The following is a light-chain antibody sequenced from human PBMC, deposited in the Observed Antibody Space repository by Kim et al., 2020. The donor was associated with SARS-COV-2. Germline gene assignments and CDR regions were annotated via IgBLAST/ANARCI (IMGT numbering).Light chain of an antibody. J-gene: IGKJ2*03. CDR2: WAS. V-gene: IGKV4-1*01. CDR3: QQYYSTPPS. CDR1: QTVLYNSNNKNY. Sequence: RSPLNCKSSQTVLYNSNNKNYLAWYKRKPGQAPKLLIYWASIRESGVSDRFSGSGSETDFTLTISSLQAEDVAVYYCQQYYSTPPSFGQGTKLEI.